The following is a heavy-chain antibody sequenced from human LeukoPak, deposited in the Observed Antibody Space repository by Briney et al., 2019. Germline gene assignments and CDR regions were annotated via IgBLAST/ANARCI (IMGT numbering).Heavy chain of an antibody. J-gene: IGHJ3*02. CDR1: GYTFTSQY. CDR3: ARAAMPVVKTYDHDAFDI. CDR2: INPSGGST. Sequence: GASVKVSCKASGYTFTSQYMHWVRQAPGQGLEWMGIINPSGGSTNYAQKFQGRVTMTSDTSTSTVYMELSSLRSEDTAVYYCARAAMPVVKTYDHDAFDIWGQGTMVTVSS. D-gene: IGHD2-2*01. V-gene: IGHV1-46*01.